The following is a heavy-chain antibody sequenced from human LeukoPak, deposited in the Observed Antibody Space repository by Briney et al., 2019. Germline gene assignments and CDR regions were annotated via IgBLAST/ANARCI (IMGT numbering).Heavy chain of an antibody. Sequence: PGGSLRLSCAASGFTFYDYAMNWVRQAPGKGLEWVSVISWDGGSTYYADSVKGRFTISRNNSKTSLYLQMNSLRAEDTALYYCAKGYSSYCMDVWGKGTTVTVSS. D-gene: IGHD5-18*01. V-gene: IGHV3-43D*03. CDR3: AKGYSSYCMDV. J-gene: IGHJ6*03. CDR1: GFTFYDYA. CDR2: ISWDGGST.